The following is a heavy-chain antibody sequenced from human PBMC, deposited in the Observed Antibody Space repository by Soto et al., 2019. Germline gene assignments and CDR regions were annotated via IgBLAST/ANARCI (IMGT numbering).Heavy chain of an antibody. Sequence: PSETLSLTCTVSGGSISSYYWSWIRQPPGKGLEWIGYIHYSGSTNYNPSLKSRVTISVDTSKNQFSLKLSSVTAADTAVYYCARGDYDILTGYFNGMDVSGQGTTVTVSS. V-gene: IGHV4-59*08. CDR1: GGSISSYY. CDR3: ARGDYDILTGYFNGMDV. D-gene: IGHD3-9*01. J-gene: IGHJ6*02. CDR2: IHYSGST.